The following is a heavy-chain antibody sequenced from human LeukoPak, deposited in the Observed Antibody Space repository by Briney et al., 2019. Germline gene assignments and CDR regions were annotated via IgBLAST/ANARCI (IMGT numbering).Heavy chain of an antibody. CDR3: ARQRGGGYWYFDL. CDR1: GGSISSTSYW. V-gene: IGHV4-39*01. CDR2: IYYSGST. Sequence: SETLSLTCTVSGGSISSTSYWWAWIRQPPGKGLEWIGSIYYSGSTYYNPSLKSRVTISVDTSKNHFSLILSSVTAADTAVYYCARQRGGGYWYFDLWGCGTLVTVSS. J-gene: IGHJ2*01.